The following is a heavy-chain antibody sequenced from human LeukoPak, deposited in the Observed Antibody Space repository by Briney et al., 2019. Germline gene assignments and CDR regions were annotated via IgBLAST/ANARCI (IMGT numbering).Heavy chain of an antibody. J-gene: IGHJ4*02. Sequence: SETLSLTCTVSGGSISSYYWAWIRQPPGKGLEWIGYIYYSGSTNYNPSLKSRVTISVDTSRNQFSLKLSSVTAADTAVYYCARVVYSYGSSFDYWGQGTLVTVSS. CDR1: GGSISSYY. CDR2: IYYSGST. D-gene: IGHD5-18*01. V-gene: IGHV4-59*01. CDR3: ARVVYSYGSSFDY.